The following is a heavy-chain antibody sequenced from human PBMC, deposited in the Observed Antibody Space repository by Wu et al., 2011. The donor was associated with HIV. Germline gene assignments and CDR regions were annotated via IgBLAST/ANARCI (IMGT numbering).Heavy chain of an antibody. CDR3: ATPSRVVGAFVY. V-gene: IGHV1-69*06. D-gene: IGHD3-3*01. CDR2: IIPIFGTA. CDR1: GYTFINFD. J-gene: IGHJ3*02. Sequence: QVQLVQSGAEVKKPGASVKVSCKASGYTFINFDINWVRQATGQGLEWMGRIIPIFGTANYAQKFQGRVTITADKSTSTAYMELSSLRSEDTAVYYCATPSRVVGAFVYLGPKGRMVTVSS.